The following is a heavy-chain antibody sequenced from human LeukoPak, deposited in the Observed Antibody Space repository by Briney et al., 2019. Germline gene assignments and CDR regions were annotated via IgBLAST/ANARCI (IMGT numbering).Heavy chain of an antibody. CDR2: IYENGGTT. J-gene: IGHJ4*02. Sequence: GSLRLSCVGSGFTFRSHAMSWVRQAPEKGLEFVSGIYENGGTTYYADSVKGRFSISRDNSKNTLYLQMDSLRGEDTAVYCAKDLRIGYSAHFDYWGQGALVTVSS. CDR1: GFTFRSHA. CDR3: AKDLRIGYSAHFDY. D-gene: IGHD2-21*01. V-gene: IGHV3-23*01.